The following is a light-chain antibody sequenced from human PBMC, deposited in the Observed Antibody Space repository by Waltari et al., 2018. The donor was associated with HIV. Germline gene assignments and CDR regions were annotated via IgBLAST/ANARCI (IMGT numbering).Light chain of an antibody. CDR2: EGN. CDR3: SAYTSCSTVL. V-gene: IGLV2-23*01. Sequence: QSALTQPASVSGSPGQSLTISCTGTSSDVGTYSLVSWYQHHPGKAPKLRLYEGNKRTPGGSTRFSGSKSGNTALLTSSGRQAEDEADYYCSAYTSCSTVLFGGATKLTVL. J-gene: IGLJ2*01. CDR1: SSDVGTYSL.